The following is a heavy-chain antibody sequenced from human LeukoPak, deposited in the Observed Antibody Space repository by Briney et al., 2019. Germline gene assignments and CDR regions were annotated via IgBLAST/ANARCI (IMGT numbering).Heavy chain of an antibody. D-gene: IGHD6-19*01. Sequence: ASVKVSCKASGYTFTSYYMHWVRQAPGQGLEWMGIINPSGGSTSYAQKFQGRVTMARDTSTSTGYMYLSSLRSEDTAVYYCVRDKDAPGYSSGWRSYYYGMDVWGQGTTVTVSS. CDR2: INPSGGST. V-gene: IGHV1-46*01. J-gene: IGHJ6*02. CDR3: VRDKDAPGYSSGWRSYYYGMDV. CDR1: GYTFTSYY.